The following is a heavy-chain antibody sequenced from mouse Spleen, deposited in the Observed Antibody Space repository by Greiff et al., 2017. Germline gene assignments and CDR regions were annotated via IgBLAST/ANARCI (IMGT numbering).Heavy chain of an antibody. Sequence: EVMLVESGGGLVQPGGSLKLSCAASGFTFSSYTMSWVRQTPEKRLEWVAYISNGGGSTYYPDTVKGRFTISRDNAKNTLYLQMSSLKSEDTAMYYCARQGANFSYWYFDVWGAGTTVTVSS. CDR3: ARQGANFSYWYFDV. V-gene: IGHV5-12-2*01. D-gene: IGHD3-1*01. CDR1: GFTFSSYT. J-gene: IGHJ1*01. CDR2: ISNGGGST.